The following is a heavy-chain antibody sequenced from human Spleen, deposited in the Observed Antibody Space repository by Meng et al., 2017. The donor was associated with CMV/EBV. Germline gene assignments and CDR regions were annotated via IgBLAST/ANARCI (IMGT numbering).Heavy chain of an antibody. Sequence: SETLSLTCTVSGGSISSGYYYWGWIRQAPGEGLEWIGYIHFTGNTYYYNPSLKSRLTISLDTYRNQFSLNLTSVTAADPAVYYCARADGYNPPFFDCWGQGTLVTVSS. V-gene: IGHV4-30-4*08. CDR3: ARADGYNPPFFDC. J-gene: IGHJ4*02. D-gene: IGHD5-24*01. CDR1: GGSISSGYYY. CDR2: IHFTGNTY.